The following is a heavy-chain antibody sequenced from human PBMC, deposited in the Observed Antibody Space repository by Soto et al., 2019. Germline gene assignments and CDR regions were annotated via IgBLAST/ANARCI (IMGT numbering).Heavy chain of an antibody. CDR1: GFTFSSYS. J-gene: IGHJ3*02. CDR3: ARDPGGLGVAIDAFDI. D-gene: IGHD3-10*01. V-gene: IGHV3-48*02. CDR2: ISSSSSTI. Sequence: ESGGGLVQPGGSLRLSCAASGFTFSSYSMNWVRQAPGKGLEWVSYISSSSSTIYYADSVKGRFIISRDNAKNSLYLQMNSLRDEDTAVYYCARDPGGLGVAIDAFDIWGQGTMVTVSS.